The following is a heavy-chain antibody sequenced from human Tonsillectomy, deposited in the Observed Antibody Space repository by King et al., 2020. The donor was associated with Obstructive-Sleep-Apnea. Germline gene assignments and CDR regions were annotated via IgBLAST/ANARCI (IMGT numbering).Heavy chain of an antibody. Sequence: QLVQSGAEVKKPGASVKVSCKASGYTFTSHDINWVRQATGQGLEWMGWMNPNRGNTGYAQKFQDRVTMTRDTSISTAYMELSSLRSEDTAVYYCAAGSWYYYGMDVWGQGTTVTVSS. CDR3: AAGSWYYYGMDV. V-gene: IGHV1-8*01. D-gene: IGHD6-13*01. J-gene: IGHJ6*02. CDR2: MNPNRGNT. CDR1: GYTFTSHD.